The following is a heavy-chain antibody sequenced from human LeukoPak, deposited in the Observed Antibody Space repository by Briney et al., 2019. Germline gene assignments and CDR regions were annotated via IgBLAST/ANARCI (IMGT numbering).Heavy chain of an antibody. CDR1: GYTFTSYG. V-gene: IGHV1-2*02. CDR3: WRDIVVLPAAMRYLDYYYYYMDV. CDR2: INPNSGGT. Sequence: ASVKVSCKASGYTFTSYGISWVRQAPGQGLEWMGWINPNSGGTNYAQKFQGRVTITRDTSISTAYMERGRLRSDETAGYYCWRDIVVLPAAMRYLDYYYYYMDVWGKGTTVTVSS. D-gene: IGHD2-2*01. J-gene: IGHJ6*03.